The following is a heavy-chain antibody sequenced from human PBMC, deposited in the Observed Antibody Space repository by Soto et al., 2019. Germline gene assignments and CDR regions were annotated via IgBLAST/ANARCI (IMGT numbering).Heavy chain of an antibody. CDR1: GYTFTSYD. Sequence: ASVKVSCKASGYTFTSYDINWVRQATGQGLEWMGWMNPNSGNTGYAQKFQGRVTMTRNTSISTAYMELSSLRSEDTAVYYCARGLISGYDFDYWGQGTLVTVSS. J-gene: IGHJ4*02. CDR2: MNPNSGNT. V-gene: IGHV1-8*01. CDR3: ARGLISGYDFDY. D-gene: IGHD5-12*01.